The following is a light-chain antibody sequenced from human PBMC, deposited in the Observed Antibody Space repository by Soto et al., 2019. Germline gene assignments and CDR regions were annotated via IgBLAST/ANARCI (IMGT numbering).Light chain of an antibody. CDR3: QHYDTSLT. CDR1: QSVSRSN. Sequence: EIVLTQSPGTLSLSPGERATLSCRASQSVSRSNFAWYQQKPGQAPRLLFYGASSRATGIPDRFSGAGSGTDFTLSINRLEPEDFAVYYCQHYDTSLTFGGGTKVEL. V-gene: IGKV3-20*01. CDR2: GAS. J-gene: IGKJ4*01.